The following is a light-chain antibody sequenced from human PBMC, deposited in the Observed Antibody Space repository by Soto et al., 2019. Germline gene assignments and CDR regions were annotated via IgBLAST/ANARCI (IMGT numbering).Light chain of an antibody. Sequence: QSVLTQPPSVSGAPGQRVTISCTGSSSNIGAGYDVHWYQQLPGTAPKLLIYGNSNRPSGVPVRFSGSKSGTSASLAITGLQAEDEADYYCQSYDSSLSAVFGGGTQLTVL. CDR1: SSNIGAGYD. CDR3: QSYDSSLSAV. CDR2: GNS. V-gene: IGLV1-40*01. J-gene: IGLJ7*01.